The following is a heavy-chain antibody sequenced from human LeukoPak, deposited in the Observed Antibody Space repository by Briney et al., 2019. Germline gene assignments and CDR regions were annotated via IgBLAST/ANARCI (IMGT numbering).Heavy chain of an antibody. V-gene: IGHV1-69*06. CDR1: GGTFSSYA. Sequence: EASVNVSCKASGGTFSSYAISWVRQAPGQGLEWMGGIIPICGKTNYAQKFQGRVTITADKSTSPAYMELSSLRSENTAVYYCARSSSSQAIYYYYYYMDVWGKGTTVTVSS. CDR2: IIPICGKT. D-gene: IGHD6-13*01. J-gene: IGHJ6*03. CDR3: ARSSSSQAIYYYYYYMDV.